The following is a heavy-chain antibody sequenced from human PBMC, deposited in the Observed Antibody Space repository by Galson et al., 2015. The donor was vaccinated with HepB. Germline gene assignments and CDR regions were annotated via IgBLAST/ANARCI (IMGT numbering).Heavy chain of an antibody. Sequence: SLRLSCAASGFTFSGPVMHWVRHASGKGLEWVGRMRSRANSYATGYAASVKGRFTISRDDSKNTAYLQMNSLKIEDTAIYYCTRTLPTNYYDSSGYYSEAFDIWGQGTMVTVSS. V-gene: IGHV3-73*01. CDR2: MRSRANSYAT. CDR3: TRTLPTNYYDSSGYYSEAFDI. D-gene: IGHD3-22*01. CDR1: GFTFSGPV. J-gene: IGHJ3*02.